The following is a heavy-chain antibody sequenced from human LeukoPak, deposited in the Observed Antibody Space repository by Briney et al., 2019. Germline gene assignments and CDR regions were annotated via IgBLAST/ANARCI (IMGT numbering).Heavy chain of an antibody. J-gene: IGHJ4*02. CDR1: GFTFRNHW. V-gene: IGHV3-74*03. CDR2: ISSDGSST. CDR3: ARDQRVTGRPDIDY. D-gene: IGHD6-6*01. Sequence: SGGSLRLSCAASGFTFRNHWMHWVRQTPGKGLVWVSRISSDGSSTTYADSVKGRFTISRDNAKNTLYLQMNNLRAEDTAMYYCARDQRVTGRPDIDYGGQGTLVIVSS.